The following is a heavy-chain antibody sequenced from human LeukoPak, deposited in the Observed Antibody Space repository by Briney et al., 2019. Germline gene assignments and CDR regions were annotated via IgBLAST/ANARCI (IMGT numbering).Heavy chain of an antibody. CDR2: ISGDGGST. J-gene: IGHJ6*04. CDR3: AGGIAMVRGGDV. V-gene: IGHV3-43*02. CDR1: GFTFDDYA. D-gene: IGHD3-10*01. Sequence: QPGGSLRLSCAASGFTFDDYAMHWVRQAPGKGLEWVSLISGDGGSTYYADSVKGRFTISRDNSKNSLYLQMNSLRVEDTAVYYCAGGIAMVRGGDVWGKGTTVTVSS.